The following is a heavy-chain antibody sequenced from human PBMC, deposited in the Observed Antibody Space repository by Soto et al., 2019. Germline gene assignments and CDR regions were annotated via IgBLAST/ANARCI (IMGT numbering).Heavy chain of an antibody. CDR1: GYTFTVYY. CDR3: ARDLAKGGGSAGFDY. J-gene: IGHJ4*02. V-gene: IGHV1-2*02. CDR2: INPKSGGT. D-gene: IGHD1-26*01. Sequence: QVQLVQSGAGVKKPGASVNVSCKASGYTFTVYYMHWVRQAPGQGLEWMGWINPKSGGTMYPQKFQSRVTMTWDTSISTAYMALTRLRSDDTAVYYCARDLAKGGGSAGFDYWGQGTLVTVSS.